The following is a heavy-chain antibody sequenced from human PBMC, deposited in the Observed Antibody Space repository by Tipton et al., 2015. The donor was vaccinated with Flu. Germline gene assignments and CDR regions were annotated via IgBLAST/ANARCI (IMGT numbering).Heavy chain of an antibody. D-gene: IGHD3-3*01. V-gene: IGHV3-48*03. Sequence: SLRLSCAASGFTFSSYEMNWVRLAPGKGLEWVSYISSSGSTINYADSVKGRFTISRDNAKNSLYLQMNSLRAEDTAVYYCARDHPPSITVLGEITDYFGMDVWGQGTTVTVSS. CDR1: GFTFSSYE. CDR3: ARDHPPSITVLGEITDYFGMDV. J-gene: IGHJ6*02. CDR2: ISSSGSTI.